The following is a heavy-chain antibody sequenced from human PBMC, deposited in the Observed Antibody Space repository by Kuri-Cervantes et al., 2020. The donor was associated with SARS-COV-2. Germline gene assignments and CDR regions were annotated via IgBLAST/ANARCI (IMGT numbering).Heavy chain of an antibody. CDR1: GFTFSSYE. CDR2: IGSSGSTI. Sequence: GESLKISCAASGFTFSSYEMNWVRQAPGKRLEWVSYIGSSGSTIYYADSVKGRFTISRDNAKNSLYLQMNSLRAEDTAVYYCARARSSGWFGGDYWGQGTLVTVSS. CDR3: ARARSSGWFGGDY. D-gene: IGHD6-19*01. V-gene: IGHV3-48*03. J-gene: IGHJ4*02.